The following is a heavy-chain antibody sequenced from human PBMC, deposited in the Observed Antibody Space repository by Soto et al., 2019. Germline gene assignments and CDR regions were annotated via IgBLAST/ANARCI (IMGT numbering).Heavy chain of an antibody. J-gene: IGHJ4*02. CDR2: IKQDGSDI. D-gene: IGHD6-19*01. CDR1: GFTFSNYW. V-gene: IGHV3-7*01. CDR3: ARGGPQRSSWYRGAY. Sequence: PVGSLRLSCVASGFTFSNYWMSWVRQAPGKGLEWVANIKQDGSDIYYVDSVKGRFTISRDNTKNSVSLQMNSLRADDTAVYYCARGGPQRSSWYRGAYWGQGTLVTVSP.